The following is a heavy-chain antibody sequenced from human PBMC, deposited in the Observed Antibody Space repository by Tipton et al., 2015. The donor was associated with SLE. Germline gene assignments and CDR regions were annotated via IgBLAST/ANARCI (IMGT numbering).Heavy chain of an antibody. CDR1: GFTFSSYA. J-gene: IGHJ4*02. CDR3: ARDGTL. CDR2: ISYDGSNK. V-gene: IGHV3-30-3*01. Sequence: SLRLSCAASGFTFSSYAMHWVRQAPGKGLEWVAVISYDGSNKYYADSVKGRFTISRDNSKNTLYLQMNSLRAEDTAVYYCARDGTLRGQGTLVTVSS. D-gene: IGHD1-26*01.